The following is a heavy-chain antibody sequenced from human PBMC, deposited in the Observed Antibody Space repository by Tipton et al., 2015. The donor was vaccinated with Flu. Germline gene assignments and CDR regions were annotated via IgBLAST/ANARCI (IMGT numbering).Heavy chain of an antibody. J-gene: IGHJ5*02. D-gene: IGHD4-11*01. CDR1: GGSVGSPYC. CDR2: ICPGSP. Sequence: TLSLTCSVSGGSVGSPYCWDWVRRPPGKGLEWIGNICPGSPYYNPSLRSRVTMSVARSNDQFSLRLTSVTAADTAVYFCARRTFSNYVSEPKNWFDIWGQGTLVTVSS. V-gene: IGHV4-38-2*01. CDR3: ARRTFSNYVSEPKNWFDI.